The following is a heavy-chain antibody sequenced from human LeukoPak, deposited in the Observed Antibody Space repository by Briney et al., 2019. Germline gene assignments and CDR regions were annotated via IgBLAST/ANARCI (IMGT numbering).Heavy chain of an antibody. CDR3: ARGEQQLSLYYFDY. CDR2: IYYSGST. Sequence: SETLSLTCTVSGGSISSYYWSWIRQPPGKGLEWIGYIYYSGSTNYNPSLKSRVTISVDTSKNQFSLKLSSVTAADTAVYYCARGEQQLSLYYFDYWGQGTLVTVSS. D-gene: IGHD6-13*01. J-gene: IGHJ4*02. V-gene: IGHV4-59*01. CDR1: GGSISSYY.